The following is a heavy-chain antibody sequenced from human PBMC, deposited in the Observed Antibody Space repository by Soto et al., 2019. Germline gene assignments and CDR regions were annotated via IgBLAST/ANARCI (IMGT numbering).Heavy chain of an antibody. V-gene: IGHV1-18*04. J-gene: IGHJ4*02. CDR2: ISAYNGNT. CDR1: GYTFTSYG. CDR3: ARDSTLKYSSGWYGTFDY. Sequence: QVQLVQSGAEVKKPGASVKVSCKASGYTFTSYGISWVRQAPGQGLERMGRISAYNGNTNYAQKLQGRFTMTTDTSTSTAYMELRSLRSDDTAVDYCARDSTLKYSSGWYGTFDYWGQGTLVTVSS. D-gene: IGHD6-19*01.